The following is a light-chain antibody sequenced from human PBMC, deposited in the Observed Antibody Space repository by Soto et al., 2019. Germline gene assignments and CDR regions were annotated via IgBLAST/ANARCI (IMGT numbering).Light chain of an antibody. CDR3: QQYYRTLRT. V-gene: IGKV4-1*01. Sequence: DIVMTQSPDSLAVSLGERATVNCKSSQSVLSTSDNRNYLAWYQQKPGQPPKLLIYWASTRGSGFPDRFSGSGSGTDFTLTISSLQAEDVAVYYCQQYYRTLRTFGQGTKVEIK. J-gene: IGKJ1*01. CDR2: WAS. CDR1: QSVLSTSDNRNY.